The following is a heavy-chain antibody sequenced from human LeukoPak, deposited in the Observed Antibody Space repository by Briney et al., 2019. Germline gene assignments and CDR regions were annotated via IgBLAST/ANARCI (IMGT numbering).Heavy chain of an antibody. V-gene: IGHV4-59*08. D-gene: IGHD4-11*01. CDR3: ARHTDRSDAFDI. J-gene: IGHJ3*02. Sequence: SETLSLTCTVSGGSISSYYWSWIRQPPGKGLEWIGYIYYSGSTNYNPSLKSRVTISVDTSKNQFSLKLSSVTAADTAVHYCARHTDRSDAFDIWGQGTMVTVSS. CDR2: IYYSGST. CDR1: GGSISSYY.